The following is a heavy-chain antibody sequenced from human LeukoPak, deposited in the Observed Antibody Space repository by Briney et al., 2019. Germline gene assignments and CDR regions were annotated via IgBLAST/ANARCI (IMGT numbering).Heavy chain of an antibody. Sequence: TSETLSLTCTVFGGSISSSSYYWGWIRQPPGKGLEWIGSIYYSGSTYYNPSLKSRVTVSVDTSKNQFSLNLSSVTAANTAVYYCARLRSWYYFDYWGQGTLVTVSS. J-gene: IGHJ4*02. V-gene: IGHV4-39*07. CDR1: GGSISSSSYY. CDR3: ARLRSWYYFDY. D-gene: IGHD6-13*01. CDR2: IYYSGST.